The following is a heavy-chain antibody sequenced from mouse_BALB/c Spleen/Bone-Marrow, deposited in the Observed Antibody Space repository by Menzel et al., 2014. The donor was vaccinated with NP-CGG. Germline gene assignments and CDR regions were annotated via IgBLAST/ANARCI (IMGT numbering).Heavy chain of an antibody. D-gene: IGHD2-3*01. CDR3: ARRGGWLGYFDV. CDR1: GYTFSSYW. CDR2: ILPGSGST. Sequence: VQGVESGAELMKPGASVKISCKATGYTFSSYWIEWVKQRPGHGLEWIGEILPGSGSTNYNEKFKGKATFTADTSSNTACMQLSSLTSEDSAVYYCARRGGWLGYFDVWGAGTTVTVSS. J-gene: IGHJ1*01. V-gene: IGHV1-9*01.